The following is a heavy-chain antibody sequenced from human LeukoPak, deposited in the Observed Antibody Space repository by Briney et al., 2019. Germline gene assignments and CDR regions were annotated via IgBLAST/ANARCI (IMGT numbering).Heavy chain of an antibody. Sequence: PGGSLRLSCAASGFIVSSNYMSWVRKTPGKGLEWVSIIYAGGNTYYADSVKGRFTISRDSSKPTLYLQTTSLRAEDTAVYYCARSFYDVLAGYYTGAFDIWGQGTMVTVSS. J-gene: IGHJ3*02. CDR2: IYAGGNT. CDR1: GFIVSSNY. CDR3: ARSFYDVLAGYYTGAFDI. D-gene: IGHD3-9*01. V-gene: IGHV3-53*01.